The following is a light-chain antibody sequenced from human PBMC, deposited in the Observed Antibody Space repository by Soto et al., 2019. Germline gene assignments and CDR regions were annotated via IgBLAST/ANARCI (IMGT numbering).Light chain of an antibody. V-gene: IGKV1-27*01. CDR2: GAS. CDR1: QGITNY. J-gene: IGKJ5*01. CDR3: QKYNSAPYP. Sequence: DIQMTQSPSSLSASVGDRVTITCRASQGITNYLAWFQQKPGEVPKLLISGASTSQSGVPSRFSGSGSGTDFTLTISSLQPEDVATYYCQKYNSAPYPFGQGTRLEIK.